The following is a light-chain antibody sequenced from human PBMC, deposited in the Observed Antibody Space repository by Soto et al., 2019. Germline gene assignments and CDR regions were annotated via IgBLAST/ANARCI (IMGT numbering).Light chain of an antibody. CDR2: EIN. V-gene: IGLV2-8*01. CDR1: SSDVGAYDY. CDR3: SSFAGSNNFPYV. J-gene: IGLJ1*01. Sequence: QSALTQPPSASGSPGQSVTISCTGTSSDVGAYDYVSWYQQHPGKAPKLMTYEINKRPSEDPDRFSGPKSGNTASLTVSGLQAEDEAEYYCSSFAGSNNFPYVLGTGTKVTVL.